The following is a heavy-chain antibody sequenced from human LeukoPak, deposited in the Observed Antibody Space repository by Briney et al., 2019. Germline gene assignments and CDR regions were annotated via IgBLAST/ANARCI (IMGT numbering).Heavy chain of an antibody. J-gene: IGHJ3*02. CDR2: IKEDGSEG. V-gene: IGHV3-7*01. D-gene: IGHD2-8*01. Sequence: GGSLRLSCGASGFSFSSYWMSWVRETPGKGVEWVANIKEDGSEGDYVDSVKGRFNISRENAKNLLFLQMNSLRAEDTAVYYCARDSRHCTNIDCRGDAFDIWGRGTVVTVSS. CDR3: ARDSRHCTNIDCRGDAFDI. CDR1: GFSFSSYW.